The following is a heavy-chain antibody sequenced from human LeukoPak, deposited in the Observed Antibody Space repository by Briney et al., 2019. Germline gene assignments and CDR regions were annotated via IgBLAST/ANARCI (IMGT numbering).Heavy chain of an antibody. CDR3: AREQITGTSGLLGMDV. D-gene: IGHD1-7*01. J-gene: IGHJ6*03. Sequence: ASVKVSCKASGYTFTCYYMHWVRQAPGQGLEWMGWINPNSGGTNYAQKFQGRVTMTRDTSISTAYMELSRLRSDDTAVYCCAREQITGTSGLLGMDVWGKGTTVTVSS. CDR1: GYTFTCYY. CDR2: INPNSGGT. V-gene: IGHV1-2*02.